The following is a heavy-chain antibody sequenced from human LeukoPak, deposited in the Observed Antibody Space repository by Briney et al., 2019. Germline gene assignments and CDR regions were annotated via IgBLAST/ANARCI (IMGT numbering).Heavy chain of an antibody. D-gene: IGHD3-16*02. V-gene: IGHV3-48*03. J-gene: IGHJ3*02. Sequence: GGSLGLSCAASGFTFSSYEMNWVRQAPGKGLEWVSYISSSGSTIYYADSVKGRFTISRDNAKNSLYLQMNSLRAEDTAVYYCARELYDYVWGSYRLDAFDIWGQGTMVTVSS. CDR1: GFTFSSYE. CDR2: ISSSGSTI. CDR3: ARELYDYVWGSYRLDAFDI.